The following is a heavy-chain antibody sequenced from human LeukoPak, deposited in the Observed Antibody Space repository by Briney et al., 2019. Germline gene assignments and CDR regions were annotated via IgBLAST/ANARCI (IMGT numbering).Heavy chain of an antibody. D-gene: IGHD3-22*01. Sequence: HPGGSLRLSCAASGFTFSSYAMSWVRQAPGKGLEWVSAISGSGGSTYYADSVEGRFTISRDNSKNTLYLQMNSLRAEDTAVYYCAKGHRSPDYYDSSGYYLVDYWGQGTLVTVSS. CDR3: AKGHRSPDYYDSSGYYLVDY. CDR2: ISGSGGST. J-gene: IGHJ4*02. V-gene: IGHV3-23*01. CDR1: GFTFSSYA.